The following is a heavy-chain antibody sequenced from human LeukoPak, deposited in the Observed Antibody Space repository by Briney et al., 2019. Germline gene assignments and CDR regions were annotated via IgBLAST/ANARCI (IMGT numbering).Heavy chain of an antibody. J-gene: IGHJ4*02. CDR2: INTNTGNP. D-gene: IGHD6-13*01. Sequence: ASVKVSCKASGYTFTSYALNWVRQAPGQGPEWMGWINTNTGNPTYAQGFTGRFVFSLDTSVSTAYLQITSLKAEDTAVYYCARDGAAAGREYDYWGQGTLVTVSS. V-gene: IGHV7-4-1*02. CDR3: ARDGAAAGREYDY. CDR1: GYTFTSYA.